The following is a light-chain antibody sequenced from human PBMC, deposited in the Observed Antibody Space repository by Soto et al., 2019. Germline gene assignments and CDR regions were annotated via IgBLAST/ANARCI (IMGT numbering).Light chain of an antibody. CDR2: EVS. V-gene: IGLV2-14*01. Sequence: QSALTQPASASGSPGQSITISCTGTSSDVGGYNYVSWYQQHPGKAPKLMIYEVSNRPSGVSNRFSGSKSGNTASLTISGLQADDEADYYCSSYTSSSTRVFGGGTKLTVL. CDR1: SSDVGGYNY. J-gene: IGLJ3*02. CDR3: SSYTSSSTRV.